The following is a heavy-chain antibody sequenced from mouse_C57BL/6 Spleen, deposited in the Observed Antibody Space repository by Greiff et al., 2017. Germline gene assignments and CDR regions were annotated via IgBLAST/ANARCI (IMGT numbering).Heavy chain of an antibody. D-gene: IGHD1-1*01. J-gene: IGHJ1*03. V-gene: IGHV2-2*01. CDR3: ARNEDYDGSSYGYFDV. CDR2: IWSGGST. Sequence: QVQLQQSGPGLVQPSQSLSITCTVSGFSLTSYGVHWVRQSPGKGLEWLGVIWSGGSTDYNAAFISRLSISKDNSKSQVFFKMNSLQADDTAIYYCARNEDYDGSSYGYFDVWGTGTTVTVSS. CDR1: GFSLTSYG.